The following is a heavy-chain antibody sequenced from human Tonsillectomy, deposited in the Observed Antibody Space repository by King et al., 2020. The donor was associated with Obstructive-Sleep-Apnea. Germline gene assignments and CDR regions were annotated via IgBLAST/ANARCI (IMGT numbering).Heavy chain of an antibody. CDR3: ARDRRYFDY. J-gene: IGHJ4*02. CDR2: ISYDGSNT. Sequence: VQLVESGGGVVQPGRSLRLSCAASGFIFSSYAIHWVRQAPGKGLEWVAVISYDGSNTYYADPVKGRFTIPRDNSKNTPYLQMNSLKPEDTAVYYCARDRRYFDYWGQGTLVTVSS. CDR1: GFIFSSYA. V-gene: IGHV3-30-3*01.